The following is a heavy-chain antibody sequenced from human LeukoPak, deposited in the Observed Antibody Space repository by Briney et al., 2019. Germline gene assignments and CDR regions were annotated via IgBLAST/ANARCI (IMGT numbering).Heavy chain of an antibody. D-gene: IGHD6-13*01. J-gene: IGHJ4*02. CDR3: ARGRIGAAGIFEY. CDR1: GGSIISGVYY. CDR2: IYDSGST. V-gene: IGHV4-31*03. Sequence: SETLSLTCTVSGGSIISGVYYWSWIRQYPGRGLEWIGYIYDSGSTYYNPSLKSRVTISVDTSKNQFSLKLSSVTAADTAVYYCARGRIGAAGIFEYWGQGTLVTVSS.